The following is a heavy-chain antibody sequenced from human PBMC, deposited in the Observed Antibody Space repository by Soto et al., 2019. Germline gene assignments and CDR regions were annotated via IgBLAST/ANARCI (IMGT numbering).Heavy chain of an antibody. Sequence: SETLSLTCTVSGGSISSSSYYWGWIRQPPGKGLEWIGSIYYSGSTYYNPSLTSRVTISVDTSKNQFSLKLSSVTAADTAVYYCASGIAAAGKFFDYWGQGTLVTVSS. CDR2: IYYSGST. CDR1: GGSISSSSYY. V-gene: IGHV4-39*01. D-gene: IGHD6-13*01. CDR3: ASGIAAAGKFFDY. J-gene: IGHJ4*02.